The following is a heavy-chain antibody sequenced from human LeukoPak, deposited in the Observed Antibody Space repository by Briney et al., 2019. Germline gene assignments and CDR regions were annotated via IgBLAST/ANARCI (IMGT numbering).Heavy chain of an antibody. CDR1: GFTFSSYT. J-gene: IGHJ2*01. D-gene: IGHD3-10*02. CDR2: ISGSTTTI. CDR3: ARDWRPGMFYYFDL. Sequence: PGGSLRLSCAASGFTFSSYTMSWVRQAPGKGLEWVSYISGSTTTIDYAGSVKGRFTISRDNAKNSLYLQMNSLRVEDTAVYYCARDWRPGMFYYFDLWGRGTLVTVSS. V-gene: IGHV3-48*01.